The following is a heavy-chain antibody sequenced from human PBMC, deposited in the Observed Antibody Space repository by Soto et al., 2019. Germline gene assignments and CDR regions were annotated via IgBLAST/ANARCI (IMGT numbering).Heavy chain of an antibody. V-gene: IGHV3-30*18. J-gene: IGHJ4*02. D-gene: IGHD3-3*01. CDR1: GFTFSNTG. CDR2: ISYDGRSK. Sequence: QVQLVESGGGVVQPGRSLRLSCAASGFTFSNTGMHWVRQAPGKGLEWVAVISYDGRSKYYADSVKGRFTISRDNSKNTVFLQMNSLSAEDTAVYYCAKHPEDFWPGYHKDYYFDYWGQGTLVTVSS. CDR3: AKHPEDFWPGYHKDYYFDY.